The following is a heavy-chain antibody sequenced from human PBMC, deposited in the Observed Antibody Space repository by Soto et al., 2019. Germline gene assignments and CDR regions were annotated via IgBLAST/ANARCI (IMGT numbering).Heavy chain of an antibody. CDR2: ISYEGRNK. CDR3: AKGRDSTLLRWQYFDN. D-gene: IGHD4-17*01. J-gene: IGHJ4*02. V-gene: IGHV3-30*18. Sequence: AGGSLRLSCAVSGFTFSLFGMHWVRQAPGKGLEWVAFISYEGRNKYYADSVKGRFTISRDNSRNTLSLQMDSLRPEDTAVYYCAKGRDSTLLRWQYFDNWGQGTQVTVSS. CDR1: GFTFSLFG.